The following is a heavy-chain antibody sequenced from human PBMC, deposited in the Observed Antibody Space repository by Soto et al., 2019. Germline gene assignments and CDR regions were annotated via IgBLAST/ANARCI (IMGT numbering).Heavy chain of an antibody. CDR2: IGTAGDT. J-gene: IGHJ4*02. CDR1: GFTFSSYD. V-gene: IGHV3-13*01. CDR3: ARAVVDNGSYPSFDY. Sequence: GESLKISCAASGFTFSSYDMHWVRQATGKGLEWVSAIGTAGDTYYPGSVKGRFTISRENAKNSLYLQMNSLRAGDTAVYYCARAVVDNGSYPSFDYWGQGTLVTVSS. D-gene: IGHD1-26*01.